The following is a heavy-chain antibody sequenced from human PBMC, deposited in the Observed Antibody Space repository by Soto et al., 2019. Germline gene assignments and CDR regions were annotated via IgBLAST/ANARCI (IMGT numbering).Heavy chain of an antibody. D-gene: IGHD5-18*01. CDR2: MYYSGSS. V-gene: IGHV4-39*01. J-gene: IGHJ5*02. CDR1: GGSISSSSYY. Sequence: SETLSLTCTVSGGSISSSSYYWGWIRQPPGKGLEWIGTMYYSGSSYYNPSLRSRVTISVDTSKDQFSLKLSSVTAADTAVYYCARLVWSYGTWFDPWGQGTLVTVS. CDR3: ARLVWSYGTWFDP.